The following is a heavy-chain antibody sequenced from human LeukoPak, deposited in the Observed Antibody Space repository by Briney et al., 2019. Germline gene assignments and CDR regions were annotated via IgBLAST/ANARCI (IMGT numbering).Heavy chain of an antibody. CDR1: EFTFSTYA. D-gene: IGHD3-22*01. Sequence: GGSLRLSCEASEFTFSTYAMHWVRQAPGKGLGWVSGISGNGGITYYADSVRGRFTISRGNSMNTLYLQMNSLRAEDTAVYYCAKSSGPGGYYYYGMDVWGQGTTVTVSS. CDR3: AKSSGPGGYYYYGMDV. J-gene: IGHJ6*02. V-gene: IGHV3-23*01. CDR2: ISGNGGIT.